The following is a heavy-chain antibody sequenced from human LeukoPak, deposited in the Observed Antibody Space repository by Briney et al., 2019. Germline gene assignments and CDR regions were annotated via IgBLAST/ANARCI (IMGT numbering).Heavy chain of an antibody. CDR3: ARAAVVAATHYYMDV. D-gene: IGHD2-15*01. CDR1: GYTFTGYY. CDR2: INPNSGGT. V-gene: IGHV1-2*02. Sequence: ASVKVSCKASGYTFTGYYMHWVRQAPGQGLEWMGWINPNSGGTNYAQKFQGRVTMTRDTSISTAYMELSRLRSDDTAVHYCARAAVVAATHYYMDVWGKGTTVTVSS. J-gene: IGHJ6*03.